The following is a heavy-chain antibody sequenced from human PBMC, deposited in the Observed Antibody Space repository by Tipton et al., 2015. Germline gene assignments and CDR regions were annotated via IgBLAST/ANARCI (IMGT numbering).Heavy chain of an antibody. Sequence: KFQGRVTMTRNTSISTAYMELSSLRSEDTAVYYCARARITMVRGVIGGFDYWGQGTLVTVSP. J-gene: IGHJ4*02. V-gene: IGHV1-8*01. CDR3: ARARITMVRGVIGGFDY. D-gene: IGHD3-10*01.